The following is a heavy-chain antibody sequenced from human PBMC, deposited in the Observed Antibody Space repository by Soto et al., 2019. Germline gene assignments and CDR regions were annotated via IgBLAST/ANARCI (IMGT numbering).Heavy chain of an antibody. CDR3: ARGGGSTFNWFDP. Sequence: QLQLQESGPGLVKPSGTRSLTCTVSGGSFSGFNSFGGWFRQPPGKGLEWIGSLYYSGNTYYNPSLQSRVTISVDTSKKQCTLTLRSVTAADTAVYYCARGGGSTFNWFDPWGQGTLVTVSP. D-gene: IGHD2-15*01. V-gene: IGHV4-39*01. CDR1: GGSFSGFNSF. J-gene: IGHJ5*02. CDR2: LYYSGNT.